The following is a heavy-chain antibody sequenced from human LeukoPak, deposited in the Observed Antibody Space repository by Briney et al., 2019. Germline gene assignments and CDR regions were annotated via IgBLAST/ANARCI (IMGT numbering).Heavy chain of an antibody. CDR3: ARGQNIAARKYYFDY. D-gene: IGHD6-6*01. CDR1: GGSISSGGYS. Sequence: PSETLSLTCAVSGGSISSGGYSWSWIRQPPGKGLEWIGYIYHSGSTYYNPSLKSRVTISVDTSKNQFSLKLSSVTAADTAVYYCARGQNIAARKYYFDYWGQGTLVTVSS. V-gene: IGHV4-30-2*01. J-gene: IGHJ4*02. CDR2: IYHSGST.